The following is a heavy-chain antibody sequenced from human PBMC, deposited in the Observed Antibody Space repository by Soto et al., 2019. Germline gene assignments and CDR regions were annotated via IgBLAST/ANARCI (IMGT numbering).Heavy chain of an antibody. D-gene: IGHD3-16*01. V-gene: IGHV1-8*02. CDR2: MNPNSGNT. CDR1: GYTFNNYD. Sequence: ASVKVSCKASGYTFNNYDIHWVRQAPGHGLEWMGWMNPNSGNTGYAQNFRGRVTMTHDTSISTVYMELRGLTSEDTAVYYCTRSSGGVFGIIIEGTNWFAPWGQGPLVTVSS. J-gene: IGHJ5*02. CDR3: TRSSGGVFGIIIEGTNWFAP.